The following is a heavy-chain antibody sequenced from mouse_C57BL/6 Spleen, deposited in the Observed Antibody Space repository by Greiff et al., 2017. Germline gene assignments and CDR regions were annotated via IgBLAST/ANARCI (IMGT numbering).Heavy chain of an antibody. Sequence: EVQRVESGGGLVQPGGSLSLSCAASGFTFTDYYMSWVRQPPGKALEWLGFIRNKANGYTTEYSASVKGRFTISRDNSQSILYLQRNALRAEDSATYYCARGRIPGWFAYWGQGTLVTVSA. CDR3: ARGRIPGWFAY. V-gene: IGHV7-3*01. J-gene: IGHJ3*01. CDR1: GFTFTDYY. CDR2: IRNKANGYTT.